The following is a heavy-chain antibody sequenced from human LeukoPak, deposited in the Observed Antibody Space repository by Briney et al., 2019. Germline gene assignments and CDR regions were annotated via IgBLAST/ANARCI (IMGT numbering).Heavy chain of an antibody. CDR2: IYHSSST. D-gene: IGHD5-12*01. Sequence: PSETLSLTCAVSGYSISSGYYWGWIRQPPGKGLEWIGSIYHSSSTYYNPSLKSRVTISVDTSKNQFSLKLSSVTAADTAVYYCARDETGVATISYYWGQGTLVTVSS. CDR3: ARDETGVATISYY. V-gene: IGHV4-38-2*02. J-gene: IGHJ4*02. CDR1: GYSISSGYY.